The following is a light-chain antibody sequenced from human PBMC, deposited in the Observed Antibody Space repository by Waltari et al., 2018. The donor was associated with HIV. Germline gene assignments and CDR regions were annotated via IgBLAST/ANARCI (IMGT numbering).Light chain of an antibody. Sequence: QSVLTQPPSSSGTPGQRVPLSCSGRHSNIGSNTVPWYQQRPGTAPKLLIYNNNQRPSGVSDRFSGSKSGTSASLAISGLQSEDEADYYCAAWDDSLNAHVLFGGGTKLTVL. V-gene: IGLV1-44*01. CDR2: NNN. J-gene: IGLJ2*01. CDR1: HSNIGSNT. CDR3: AAWDDSLNAHVL.